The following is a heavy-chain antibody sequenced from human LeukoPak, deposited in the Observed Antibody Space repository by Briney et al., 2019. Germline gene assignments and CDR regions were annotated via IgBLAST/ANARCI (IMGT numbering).Heavy chain of an antibody. Sequence: GGSLRLSCAASGFTFSDYWMNWVRQAPGKGLEWLANINKDGSKKDYVDSVKGRFTISRDNAKNSLSLQMDSLRVEDTAVYHCVRYAPGRDGPHYWGQGILVTVSS. CDR3: VRYAPGRDGPHY. V-gene: IGHV3-7*01. CDR1: GFTFSDYW. J-gene: IGHJ4*02. D-gene: IGHD2-2*01. CDR2: INKDGSKK.